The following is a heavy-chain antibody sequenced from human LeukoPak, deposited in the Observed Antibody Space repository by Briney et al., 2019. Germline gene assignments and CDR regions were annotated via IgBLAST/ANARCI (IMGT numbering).Heavy chain of an antibody. J-gene: IGHJ4*02. CDR3: ARDLYGVSHDY. Sequence: GESLRLSCTAFGFIVSSNYMSWVRQTPGKGLEWVSVIYSDGSTYYADSVKGRFTISRDNSKNTLYLQMNSLRAEDTAVYYCARDLYGVSHDYWGQGTLVTVSS. CDR1: GFIVSSNY. CDR2: IYSDGST. D-gene: IGHD4-17*01. V-gene: IGHV3-53*01.